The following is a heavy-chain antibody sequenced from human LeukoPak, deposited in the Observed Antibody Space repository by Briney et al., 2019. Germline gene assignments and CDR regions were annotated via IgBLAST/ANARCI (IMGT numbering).Heavy chain of an antibody. J-gene: IGHJ4*02. V-gene: IGHV3-30*03. CDR2: ISYDGSNK. Sequence: GGSLRLSCAASGFTFSSYGMHWVRQAPGKGLEWVAVISYDGSNKYYADSVKGRFTISRDNAKNSLYLQMNSLRAEDTAVYYCARARGYSHVYFDYWGQGTLVTVSS. D-gene: IGHD5-18*01. CDR1: GFTFSSYG. CDR3: ARARGYSHVYFDY.